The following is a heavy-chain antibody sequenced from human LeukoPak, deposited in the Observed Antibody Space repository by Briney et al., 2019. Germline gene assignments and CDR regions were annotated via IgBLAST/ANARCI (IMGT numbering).Heavy chain of an antibody. CDR2: IYSGGSI. J-gene: IGHJ4*02. CDR3: ARGLRKYCTSPSSCPED. Sequence: PGGSLRLSCAASGFTFSSYGMHWVRQAPGKGLEWVSIIYSGGSIYYADSVEGRFTISRDDSKNTVYLQMNSLRDEDTALYYCARGLRKYCTSPSSCPEDWGQGTLVTVSS. D-gene: IGHD2-2*01. CDR1: GFTFSSYG. V-gene: IGHV3-NL1*01.